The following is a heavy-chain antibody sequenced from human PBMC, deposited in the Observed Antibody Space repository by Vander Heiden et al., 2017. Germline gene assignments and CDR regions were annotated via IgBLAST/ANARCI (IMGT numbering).Heavy chain of an antibody. J-gene: IGHJ4*02. Sequence: EVQLVESGGGLVQPGRSLRLSCAAPGFTFDDYALHWVRQAPGKGLEWVSGISWNSGSIGYAVSVKGRFTITRDNAKNSLYLQMNSLRAEDTALYYCAKDITPRPYYFDYWGQGTLVTVSS. V-gene: IGHV3-9*01. CDR2: ISWNSGSI. CDR3: AKDITPRPYYFDY. CDR1: GFTFDDYA.